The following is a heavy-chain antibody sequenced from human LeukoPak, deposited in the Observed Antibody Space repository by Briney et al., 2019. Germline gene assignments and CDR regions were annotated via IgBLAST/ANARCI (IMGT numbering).Heavy chain of an antibody. Sequence: SETLSLTCTVSGGSISSYYWSWIRQPPGKGLEWIGSIYHSGSTYYNPSLKSRVTISVDTSKNQFSLKLSSVTAADTAVYYCARDRGGLTGDLGGNWFDPWGQGTLVTVSS. CDR1: GGSISSYY. V-gene: IGHV4-38-2*02. CDR2: IYHSGST. D-gene: IGHD7-27*01. J-gene: IGHJ5*02. CDR3: ARDRGGLTGDLGGNWFDP.